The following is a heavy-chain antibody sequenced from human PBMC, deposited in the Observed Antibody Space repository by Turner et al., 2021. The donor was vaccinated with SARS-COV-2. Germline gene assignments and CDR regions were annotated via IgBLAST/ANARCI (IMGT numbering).Heavy chain of an antibody. J-gene: IGHJ3*02. D-gene: IGHD6-19*01. V-gene: IGHV3-53*01. Sequence: EVQLVESGGGLIQPGGSLRLSCAASGFTVSSNYMSWVRQAPGKGLEWVSVIYSGGGTYYADSVKGRFTISRDNSKNTLYLQMNSLRAEDTAVYYCARGYSSGWYQRGAFDIWGQGTMVTVSS. CDR3: ARGYSSGWYQRGAFDI. CDR1: GFTVSSNY. CDR2: IYSGGGT.